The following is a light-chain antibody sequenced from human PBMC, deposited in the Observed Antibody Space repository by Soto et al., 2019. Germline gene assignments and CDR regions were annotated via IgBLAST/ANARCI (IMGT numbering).Light chain of an antibody. CDR3: CSYGRSVV. V-gene: IGLV2-23*01. CDR1: SNDVGTYNL. J-gene: IGLJ2*01. Sequence: QSVLTQPASVSGSPGQSITISCTGISNDVGTYNLVSWYQHHPGKAPKPIIYEASKRPSGVPNRFSGSKSGNTASLTISGLHAEDEADYYCCSYGRSVVFGGGTKLTVL. CDR2: EAS.